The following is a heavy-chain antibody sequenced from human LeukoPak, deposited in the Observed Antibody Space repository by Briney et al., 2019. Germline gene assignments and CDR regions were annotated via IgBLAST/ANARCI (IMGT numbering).Heavy chain of an antibody. CDR2: INPNSGGT. Sequence: ASVKVSCKASGYTFTGYYMHWVRQAPGQGLEWMGWINPNSGGTNYAQKFQGRVTMTRDTSISTAYMELSRLRSDDTAVYYCARPTRHIYWYFDLWGRGTLVTVSS. CDR3: ARPTRHIYWYFDL. V-gene: IGHV1-2*02. J-gene: IGHJ2*01. CDR1: GYTFTGYY.